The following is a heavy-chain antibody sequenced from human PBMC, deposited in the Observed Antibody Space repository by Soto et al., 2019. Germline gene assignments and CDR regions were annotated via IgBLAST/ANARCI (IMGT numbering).Heavy chain of an antibody. D-gene: IGHD2-2*01. CDR2: IGTAGDT. V-gene: IGHV3-13*01. Sequence: EVQLVESGGGLVQPGGSLRLSCAASGFTFSSYDMHWVRQATGKGLEWVSAIGTAGDTYYQGSVKGRFTISRENAKNSLYLQMNRLRAGDKAVYYCARTPKRGSRTSHTNYYYYGMDVWGQGTTVTVS. CDR1: GFTFSSYD. J-gene: IGHJ6*02. CDR3: ARTPKRGSRTSHTNYYYYGMDV.